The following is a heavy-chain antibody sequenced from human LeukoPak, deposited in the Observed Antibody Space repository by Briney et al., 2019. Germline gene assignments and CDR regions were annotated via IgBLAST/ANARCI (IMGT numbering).Heavy chain of an antibody. D-gene: IGHD3-10*01. J-gene: IGHJ4*02. V-gene: IGHV4-38-2*02. CDR2: IYHSGST. CDR3: ARVGYGSGSYYYYYFDY. CDR1: GYSISSGYY. Sequence: PSETLSLTCTVSGYSISSGYYWGWIRQPPGKGLEWIGSIYHSGSTYYNPSLKSRVTISVDTSKNQFSLKLSSVTAADTAVYYCARVGYGSGSYYYYYFDYWGQGTLVTVSS.